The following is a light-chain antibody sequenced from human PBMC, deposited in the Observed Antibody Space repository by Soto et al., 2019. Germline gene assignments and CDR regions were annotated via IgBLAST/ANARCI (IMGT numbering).Light chain of an antibody. CDR3: QQRSNWPT. CDR2: GAS. Sequence: EFVLTQSPATLSVSPGERATLSCRASQSVSSYLAWYQQKPGQAPRLLIYGASNRATGIPARFSGSGSGTDFTLTISSLEPEDFAVYYCQQRSNWPTFGQGTRLEI. CDR1: QSVSSY. J-gene: IGKJ5*01. V-gene: IGKV3-11*01.